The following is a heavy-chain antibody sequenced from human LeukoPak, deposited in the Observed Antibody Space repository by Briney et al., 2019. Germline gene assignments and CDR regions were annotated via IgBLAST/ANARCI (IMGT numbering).Heavy chain of an antibody. Sequence: ASVKVSCKASGYTFTSYAMHWVRQAPGQRLEWMGWINAGNGNTKYLQKFQGRVTITRDTSASTAYMELSSLRSEDTAVYYCARDGAYYFDYWGQGTLVTVSS. V-gene: IGHV1-3*01. CDR2: INAGNGNT. D-gene: IGHD4/OR15-4a*01. CDR3: ARDGAYYFDY. J-gene: IGHJ4*02. CDR1: GYTFTSYA.